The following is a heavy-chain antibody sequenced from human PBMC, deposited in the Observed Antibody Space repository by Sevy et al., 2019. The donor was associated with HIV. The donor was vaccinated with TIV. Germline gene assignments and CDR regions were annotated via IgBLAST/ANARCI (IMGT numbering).Heavy chain of an antibody. J-gene: IGHJ4*02. CDR1: GGTFSSYA. D-gene: IGHD6-19*01. CDR3: ARDRGIAGAGTPLPDFDY. Sequence: ASVKVSCKASGGTFSSYAISWVRQAPGQGLEWMGGIIPIFGTANYAQKFQGRVTITAEESTSTAYMELSSLRSEDTAVYYCARDRGIAGAGTPLPDFDYWGQGTLVTVSS. V-gene: IGHV1-69*13. CDR2: IIPIFGTA.